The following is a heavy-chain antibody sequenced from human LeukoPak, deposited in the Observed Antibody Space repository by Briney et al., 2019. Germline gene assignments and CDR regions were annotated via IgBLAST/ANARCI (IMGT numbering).Heavy chain of an antibody. CDR1: GGSISSYY. CDR2: IYYSGTT. D-gene: IGHD4-23*01. CDR3: AGGNSDPFDF. Sequence: SETLSLTCTVSGGSISSYYWTWIRQPPGKGLEWIGYIYYSGTTNYNPSLKSRLTISLDTSKNQFSLQLRSVTAADTAVYYCAGGNSDPFDFWGQGTMVTVSS. V-gene: IGHV4-59*03. J-gene: IGHJ3*01.